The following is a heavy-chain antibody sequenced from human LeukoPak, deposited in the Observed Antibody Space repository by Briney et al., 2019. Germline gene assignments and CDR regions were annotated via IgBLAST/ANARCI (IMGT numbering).Heavy chain of an antibody. CDR3: AKGGNYDSSGFLDY. Sequence: GRSLRLSCAASGFTFDDYAMHWVRQAPGKGLEWVSGISWNSGSIGYADSVKGRFTISRDNAKNSLYLQMNSLRAEDMALYYCAKGGNYDSSGFLDYWGQGTLVTVSS. J-gene: IGHJ4*02. CDR1: GFTFDDYA. CDR2: ISWNSGSI. D-gene: IGHD3-22*01. V-gene: IGHV3-9*03.